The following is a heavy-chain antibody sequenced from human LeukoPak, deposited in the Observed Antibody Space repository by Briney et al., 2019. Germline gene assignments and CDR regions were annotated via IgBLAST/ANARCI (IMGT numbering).Heavy chain of an antibody. Sequence: GGSLRLSCAASGFTFASYWMSWVRQAPGKGLEWVANIKQDGSEKYYVDSVKGRFTIPRDNAKNSLYLQMNSLRVEDTAVYYCARGEGDSGWYPGDYWGQGTLVTVSS. V-gene: IGHV3-7*01. CDR2: IKQDGSEK. J-gene: IGHJ4*02. CDR3: ARGEGDSGWYPGDY. CDR1: GFTFASYW. D-gene: IGHD6-19*01.